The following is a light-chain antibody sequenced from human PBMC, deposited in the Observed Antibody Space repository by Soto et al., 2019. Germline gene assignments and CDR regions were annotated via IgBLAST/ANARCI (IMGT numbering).Light chain of an antibody. CDR1: SSDVGGYNS. CDR3: SSYAGSSNYV. V-gene: IGLV2-8*01. Sequence: QSALTQPPSASGSPGQSVTISCTGTSSDVGGYNSVSWYQHHPGKAPKLMIYEVSKRPSGVPDRFSGSKSANTASLTVSGLQAEDEADYYCSSYAGSSNYVFGTGTKLTAL. CDR2: EVS. J-gene: IGLJ1*01.